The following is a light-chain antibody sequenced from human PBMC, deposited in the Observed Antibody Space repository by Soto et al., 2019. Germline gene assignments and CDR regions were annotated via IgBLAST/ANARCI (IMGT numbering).Light chain of an antibody. CDR3: ATRDNSLSRWV. V-gene: IGLV1-47*02. J-gene: IGLJ3*02. CDR1: SSNIGTNY. CDR2: CND. Sequence: QSVLTQPPSASGTPGQRVTISCSGSSSNIGTNYVYWYKQLPGTAPKLLIYCNDQRPSGVPDRLSGSKSGTSASLAISGFRSEDGADYYCATRDNSLSRWVFGGGTKVTVL.